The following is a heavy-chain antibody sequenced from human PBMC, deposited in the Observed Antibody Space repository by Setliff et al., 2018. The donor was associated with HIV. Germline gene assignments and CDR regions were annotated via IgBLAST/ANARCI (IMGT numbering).Heavy chain of an antibody. CDR3: ARHGEAGDYMDV. CDR1: GYSFRHFW. D-gene: IGHD6-13*01. CDR2: IYGTGFGA. J-gene: IGHJ6*03. Sequence: GESLKISCKGSGYSFRHFWIGWVRQMPGKGLEWMGVIYGTGFGARYSPSFEGQVTISADSSIATAYLQWSSLKASDTAIYYCARHGEAGDYMDVWGQGTTDTVSS. V-gene: IGHV5-51*01.